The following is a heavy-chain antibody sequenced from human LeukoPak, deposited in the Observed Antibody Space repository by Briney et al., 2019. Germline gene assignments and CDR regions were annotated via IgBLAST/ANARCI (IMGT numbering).Heavy chain of an antibody. Sequence: GGSLRLSCAASGFTFSGYAISWVRQAPGRGLEWVSTISGSGDITYYADSVKGRLTISRDNSKNTLYLQMNSLRAEDTAVYYCAKDRRSGGSCSDYWGQGTLVTVSS. CDR1: GFTFSGYA. D-gene: IGHD2-15*01. V-gene: IGHV3-23*01. CDR3: AKDRRSGGSCSDY. CDR2: ISGSGDIT. J-gene: IGHJ4*02.